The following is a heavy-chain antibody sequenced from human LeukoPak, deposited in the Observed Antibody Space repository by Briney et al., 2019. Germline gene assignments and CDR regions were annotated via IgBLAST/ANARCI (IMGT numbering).Heavy chain of an antibody. CDR1: GYTFTSYD. D-gene: IGHD4-17*01. CDR2: IIPIFGTA. V-gene: IGHV1-69*05. J-gene: IGHJ6*03. Sequence: ASVKVSCKASGYTFTSYDINWVRQAPGQGLEWMGGIIPIFGTANYAQKFQGRVTITTDESTSTAYTELSSLRSEDTAVYYCARGLRSPYYYYYYMDVWGKGTTVTVSS. CDR3: ARGLRSPYYYYYYMDV.